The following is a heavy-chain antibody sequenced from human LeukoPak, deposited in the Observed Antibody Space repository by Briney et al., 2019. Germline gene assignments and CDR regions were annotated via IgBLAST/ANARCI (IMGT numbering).Heavy chain of an antibody. Sequence: GGSLRLSCAASGFTFSSYSMNWVREAPGKGLEWASSISSSSSYIYYADSVKGRFTISRDNAKNSLYLQMNSLRAEDTAVYYCARVARGRYYFDYWGQGTLVTVSS. CDR1: GFTFSSYS. V-gene: IGHV3-21*01. J-gene: IGHJ4*02. CDR3: ARVARGRYYFDY. CDR2: ISSSSSYI.